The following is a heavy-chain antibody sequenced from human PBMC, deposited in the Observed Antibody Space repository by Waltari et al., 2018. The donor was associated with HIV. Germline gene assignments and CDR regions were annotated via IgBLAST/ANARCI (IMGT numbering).Heavy chain of an antibody. D-gene: IGHD3-22*01. CDR2: INPVGGRT. Sequence: QVQLVQSGAEVKKPGASVKVSCKASGYTFTSYYMHWVRQAPGQGLEWMGIINPVGGRTSYAKKYQGRVTMTRDTSTSTVYMELSSLRSEDTAVYYCASVRGYYDSSGYYDAFDIWGQGTMVTVSS. CDR1: GYTFTSYY. V-gene: IGHV1-46*01. J-gene: IGHJ3*02. CDR3: ASVRGYYDSSGYYDAFDI.